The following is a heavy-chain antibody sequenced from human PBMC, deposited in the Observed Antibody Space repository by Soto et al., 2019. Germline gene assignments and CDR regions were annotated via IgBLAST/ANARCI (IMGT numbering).Heavy chain of an antibody. CDR2: INPNSGGT. D-gene: IGHD1-7*01. V-gene: IGHV1-2*02. CDR3: AREGTGTTSYYYYGMDV. J-gene: IGHJ6*02. Sequence: SVKVSCKASGYTFTGYYMHWVRQAPGQGLEWMGWINPNSGGTNYAQKFQGRVTMTRDTSISTAYMELSRLRSDDTAVYYCAREGTGTTSYYYYGMDVLGQGTTVTVSS. CDR1: GYTFTGYY.